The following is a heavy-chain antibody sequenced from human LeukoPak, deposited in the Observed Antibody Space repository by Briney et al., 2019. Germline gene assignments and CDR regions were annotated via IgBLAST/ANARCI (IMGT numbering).Heavy chain of an antibody. CDR3: VKYSSGWYYDY. J-gene: IGHJ4*02. D-gene: IGHD6-19*01. Sequence: PGGSLILSCAASGFTFTNYAMNWVRQAPGKGLEWVSTLSPSGADTYYADSVKGRFTISRDISKNTLYLQMNSLRAEDTAVYYCVKYSSGWYYDYWGQGTLVTVSS. CDR2: LSPSGADT. CDR1: GFTFTNYA. V-gene: IGHV3-23*01.